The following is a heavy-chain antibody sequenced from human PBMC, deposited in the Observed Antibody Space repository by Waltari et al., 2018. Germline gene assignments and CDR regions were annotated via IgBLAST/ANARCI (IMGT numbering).Heavy chain of an antibody. J-gene: IGHJ4*02. CDR1: GFTFCAYW. V-gene: IGHV3-7*01. CDR2: IKQRGSEK. D-gene: IGHD3-22*01. Sequence: EVQLVESGGGLVQPGGSRRLSCAASGFTFCAYWMRWVRHPPGKGLDGVASIKQRGSEKHYVDSVKGRFSISRDDAQDSVYLQMNSLRAEDTAVYYCARLYDSVTTFDYWGQGILVTVSS. CDR3: ARLYDSVTTFDY.